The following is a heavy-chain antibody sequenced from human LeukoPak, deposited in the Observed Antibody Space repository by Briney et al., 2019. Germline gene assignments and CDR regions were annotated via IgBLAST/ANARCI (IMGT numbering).Heavy chain of an antibody. Sequence: ASLKVSCKASGYTFTSYGISWVRQAPGQGLEWMGWISAYNGNTNYAQKLQGRVTMTTDTSTSTAYMELRSLRSDDTAVYYCARGFGSGSKRYYYYYYGMDVWGKGTTVTVSS. CDR3: ARGFGSGSKRYYYYYYGMDV. J-gene: IGHJ6*04. CDR2: ISAYNGNT. CDR1: GYTFTSYG. D-gene: IGHD3-10*01. V-gene: IGHV1-18*04.